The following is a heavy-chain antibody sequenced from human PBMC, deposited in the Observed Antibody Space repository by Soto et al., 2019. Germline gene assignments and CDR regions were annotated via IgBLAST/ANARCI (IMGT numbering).Heavy chain of an antibody. Sequence: QVQLVESGGGVVQPGRSLRLSCAASEFTFSNYGMHWVRQAPGKGLEWVAVILNDGSNRYHADSVKDRFTISRDNSENTLYFQMKSLRPAEAAVLWWARDDDDWRNGMAVWGQGTAVSVS. J-gene: IGHJ6*02. D-gene: IGHD2-21*01. CDR1: EFTFSNYG. CDR3: ARDDDDWRNGMAV. CDR2: ILNDGSNR. V-gene: IGHV3-33*01.